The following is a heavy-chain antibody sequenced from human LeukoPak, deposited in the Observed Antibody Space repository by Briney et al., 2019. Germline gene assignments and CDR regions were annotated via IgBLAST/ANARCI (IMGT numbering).Heavy chain of an antibody. CDR3: ARVQWLAPQYYFDY. V-gene: IGHV1-69*13. D-gene: IGHD6-19*01. CDR2: IIPIFGTA. J-gene: IGHJ4*02. Sequence: GASVKVSCKASGGTFSSYAISWVRQAPGQGLEWMGGIIPIFGTANYAQKFQGRVTITADESTSTAYMELSSLRSEDTAVYYCARVQWLAPQYYFDYWGQGTLVTVSS. CDR1: GGTFSSYA.